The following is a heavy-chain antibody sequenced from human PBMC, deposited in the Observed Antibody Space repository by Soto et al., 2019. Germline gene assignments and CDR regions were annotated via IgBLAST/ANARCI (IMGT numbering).Heavy chain of an antibody. J-gene: IGHJ4*02. Sequence: SETLSLTCTVSGDSISDYYWSWIRQPPGKGLEWIGYIHYSGSTNYNPSLKSRVTISVDTSKNQFSLKLSSVTAADTAVYYCARHGLGYYDSSGYYYFFHYWGQGTLVTVS. V-gene: IGHV4-59*08. CDR3: ARHGLGYYDSSGYYYFFHY. D-gene: IGHD3-22*01. CDR2: IHYSGST. CDR1: GDSISDYY.